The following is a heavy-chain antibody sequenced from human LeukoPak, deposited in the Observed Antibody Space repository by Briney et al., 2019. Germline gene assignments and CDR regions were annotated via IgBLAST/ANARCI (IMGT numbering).Heavy chain of an antibody. Sequence: PGGSLRLSCAASGFTFDDYAMHWVRQAPGKGLEWVSGISWNSGSIGYADSVKGRFTIPRDNAKNSLYLQMNSLRAEDTALYYCAKGLGSGYYENNWFDPWGQGTLVTVSS. CDR2: ISWNSGSI. J-gene: IGHJ5*02. CDR1: GFTFDDYA. V-gene: IGHV3-9*01. CDR3: AKGLGSGYYENNWFDP. D-gene: IGHD3-3*01.